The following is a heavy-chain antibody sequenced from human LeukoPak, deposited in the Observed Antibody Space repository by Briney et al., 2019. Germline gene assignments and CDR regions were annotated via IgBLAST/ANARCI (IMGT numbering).Heavy chain of an antibody. CDR3: TTDLLRFLSDAFDI. CDR1: GFTFSNAW. D-gene: IGHD3-3*01. Sequence: GGSLRLSCAASGFTFSNAWMSWVRQAPGKGLEWVGRIKSKTDGGTTDYAAPVKGRFTISRDDSKNTLYLQMNSLKTEDTAVYYCTTDLLRFLSDAFDIWGQGTMVTVSS. CDR2: IKSKTDGGTT. V-gene: IGHV3-15*01. J-gene: IGHJ3*02.